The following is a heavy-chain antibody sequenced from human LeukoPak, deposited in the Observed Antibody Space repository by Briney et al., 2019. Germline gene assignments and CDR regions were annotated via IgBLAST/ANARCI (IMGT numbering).Heavy chain of an antibody. CDR2: ISSSSSSTI. CDR3: ARDLLYYDSSGYYYVKGMDV. CDR1: GFTFSSYS. Sequence: GGSLRLSCAASGFTFSSYSMNWVRQAPGKGLEWVSYISSSSSSTIYYADSVKGRFTISRDNAKNSLHLQMNSLRAEDTAVYYCARDLLYYDSSGYYYVKGMDVWGQGTTVTVSS. V-gene: IGHV3-48*04. J-gene: IGHJ6*02. D-gene: IGHD3-22*01.